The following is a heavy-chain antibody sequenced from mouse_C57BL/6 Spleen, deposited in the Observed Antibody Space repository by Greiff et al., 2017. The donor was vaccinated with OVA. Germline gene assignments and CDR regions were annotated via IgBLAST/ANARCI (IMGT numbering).Heavy chain of an antibody. D-gene: IGHD2-4*01. Sequence: QVQLQQPGAELVKPGASVKMSCKASGYTFTSYWITWVKQRPGQGLEWIGDIYPGSGSTNYNEKFKSKATLTVDTSSSTAYMQLSSLTSEDSAVYYCARLYYDYDERVYFDYWGQGTTLTVSS. CDR2: IYPGSGST. CDR1: GYTFTSYW. CDR3: ARLYYDYDERVYFDY. J-gene: IGHJ2*01. V-gene: IGHV1-55*01.